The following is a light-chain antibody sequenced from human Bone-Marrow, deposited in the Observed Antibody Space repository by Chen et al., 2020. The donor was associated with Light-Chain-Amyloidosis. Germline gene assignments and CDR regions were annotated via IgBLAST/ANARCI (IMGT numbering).Light chain of an antibody. V-gene: IGLV2-14*01. CDR1: SSDVCGDNH. CDR3: SSYTITNTLV. J-gene: IGLJ1*01. Sequence: QSALTHPASVSGSPGQSITISCTGTSSDVCGDNHVSWYQQHPDKAPKLMIYEVTNRPSWVPDRFSGSKSDNTASLTISGLQTEDEADYFCSSYTITNTLVFGSGTRVTVL. CDR2: EVT.